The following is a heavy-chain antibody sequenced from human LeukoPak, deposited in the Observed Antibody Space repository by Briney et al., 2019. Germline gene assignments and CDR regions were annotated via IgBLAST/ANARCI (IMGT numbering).Heavy chain of an antibody. CDR1: GFPFSRYS. CDR3: GRGHWGLDY. CDR2: ISSSSSNK. J-gene: IGHJ4*02. D-gene: IGHD7-27*01. V-gene: IGHV3-21*01. Sequence: GGSLRLSCAASGFPFSRYSMNWVRQAPGEGPEWVSSISSSSSNKDYVDSVKGRFTVSRDNAKNSLYLQMDSLRAEDTAVYYCGRGHWGLDYWGQGALVTVSS.